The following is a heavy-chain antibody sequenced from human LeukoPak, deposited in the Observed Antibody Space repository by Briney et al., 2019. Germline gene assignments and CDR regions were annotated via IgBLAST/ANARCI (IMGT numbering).Heavy chain of an antibody. CDR3: AKASWGGVATTYFDY. CDR1: GFTFSSYA. V-gene: IGHV3-30-3*01. J-gene: IGHJ4*02. CDR2: ISFDGSNK. Sequence: GGSLRLSCTASGFTFSSYAMHWVRQAPGKGLEWVAVISFDGSNKYSADSVKGRFTVSRDNSKNILYIQMTSLRGEDTAVYYCAKASWGGVATTYFDYWGQGNLVTVSS. D-gene: IGHD3-16*01.